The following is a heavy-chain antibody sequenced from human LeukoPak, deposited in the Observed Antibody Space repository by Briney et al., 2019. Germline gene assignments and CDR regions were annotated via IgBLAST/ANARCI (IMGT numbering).Heavy chain of an antibody. CDR1: GGSISSSSYY. J-gene: IGHJ3*02. Sequence: SETLSLTCTVSGGSISSSSYYWGWIRQPPGKGLEWIGSIYYSGSTYYNPSLKSRVTISVDTSKNQFSLKLSSVTAADTAVYYCARDSGVDTATPGALDIWGQGTMVTVSS. D-gene: IGHD5-18*01. CDR2: IYYSGST. CDR3: ARDSGVDTATPGALDI. V-gene: IGHV4-39*07.